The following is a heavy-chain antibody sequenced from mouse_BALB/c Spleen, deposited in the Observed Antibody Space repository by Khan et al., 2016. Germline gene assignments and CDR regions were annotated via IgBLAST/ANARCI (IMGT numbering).Heavy chain of an antibody. Sequence: EVKLEESGPGLVKPSQSLSLTCTVTGYSITSDYAWNWIRQFPGNKLEWMGYISYSGSTSYNPSLKSRISITRDTSKNQFFLQLNSVTTEDTATYYCASSYYDYAMDYWGQGTSVTVSS. CDR3: ASSYYDYAMDY. CDR1: GYSITSDYA. V-gene: IGHV3-2*02. CDR2: ISYSGST. J-gene: IGHJ4*01. D-gene: IGHD2-1*01.